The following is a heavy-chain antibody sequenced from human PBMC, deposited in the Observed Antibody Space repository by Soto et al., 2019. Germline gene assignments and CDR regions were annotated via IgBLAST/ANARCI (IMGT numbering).Heavy chain of an antibody. V-gene: IGHV3-23*01. Sequence: PGGSLRLSCAASGFTFSSYAMSWVLQAPGKGLEWVSAIGGSGGSTYYADSVKGRFTISRDNSKNTLYLQMNSLRAEGTAVYYCAKSWYYYNIPLYFDYWGQGTLVTVSS. CDR2: IGGSGGST. J-gene: IGHJ4*02. CDR1: GFTFSSYA. CDR3: AKSWYYYNIPLYFDY. D-gene: IGHD6-13*01.